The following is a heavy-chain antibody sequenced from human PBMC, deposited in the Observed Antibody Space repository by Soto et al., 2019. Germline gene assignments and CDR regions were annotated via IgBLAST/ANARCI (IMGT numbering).Heavy chain of an antibody. D-gene: IGHD2-2*01. CDR3: ARVPREIILVGMDV. CDR2: ISGKTAKT. Sequence: QVQLVQSGAEVKKPGASVKVSCKAPGYTFTSYGISWVRQAPGQGLEWMGWISGKTAKTNYAQNLQGRVTITTDTSTSTAYMELRSLRSDDTAVYYCARVPREIILVGMDVWGQGTTVTVSS. CDR1: GYTFTSYG. V-gene: IGHV1-18*04. J-gene: IGHJ6*02.